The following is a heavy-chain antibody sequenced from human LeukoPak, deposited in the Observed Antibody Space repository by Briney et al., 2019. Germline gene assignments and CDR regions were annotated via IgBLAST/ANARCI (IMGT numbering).Heavy chain of an antibody. D-gene: IGHD6-19*01. CDR2: INPNSGGT. V-gene: IGHV1-2*02. J-gene: IGHJ5*02. CDR3: ARARPKRSIAVAGLDRFDP. CDR1: GYTFTGYY. Sequence: ASVKVSCKASGYTFTGYYMHWVRQAPGQGLEWMGWINPNSGGTNYAQKFQGRVTMTRDTSISTAYMELSRLRSDDTAVYYCARARPKRSIAVAGLDRFDPWGQGTLVTVSS.